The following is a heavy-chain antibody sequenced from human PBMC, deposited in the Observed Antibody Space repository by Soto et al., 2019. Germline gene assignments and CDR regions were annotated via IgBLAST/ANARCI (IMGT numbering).Heavy chain of an antibody. Sequence: XAVKVACKASGYPLIGYYIHWVRQAPGQGLEWMGWINPKSGGTKYTQKFQGRVTMTRDTSINTAYMDLSRVTSDDTAVYYCAREGTGYSAFDIWGQGTMVTVPS. D-gene: IGHD3-9*01. CDR1: GYPLIGYY. J-gene: IGHJ3*02. CDR3: AREGTGYSAFDI. V-gene: IGHV1-2*02. CDR2: INPKSGGT.